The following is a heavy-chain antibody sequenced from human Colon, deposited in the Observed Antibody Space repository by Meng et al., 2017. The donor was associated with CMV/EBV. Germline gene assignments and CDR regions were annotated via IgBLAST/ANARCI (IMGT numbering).Heavy chain of an antibody. CDR3: ARDGCSV. CDR1: GFSFNDHA. D-gene: IGHD4/OR15-4a*01. Sequence: GGSLRLSCVGSGFSFNDHAMIWVRQAPGKGLEWVSSISSSSYIYYADSVKGRFTISRDNAKNSLYLQMNSLRAEDTAVYYCARDGCSVWGQGTTVTVSS. J-gene: IGHJ6*02. V-gene: IGHV3-69-1*01. CDR2: ISSSSYI.